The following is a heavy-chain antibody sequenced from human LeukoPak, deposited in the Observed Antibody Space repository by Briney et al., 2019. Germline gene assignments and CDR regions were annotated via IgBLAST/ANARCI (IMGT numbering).Heavy chain of an antibody. Sequence: SETLSLTCTVSGGSISSSSYYWGWIRQPPGKGLEWIGSIYYSGSTYYDPSLKSRVTISVDTSKNQFSLKLSSVTAADTAVYYCARYSSGWYFDYWGQGTLVTVSS. J-gene: IGHJ4*02. CDR1: GGSISSSSYY. CDR2: IYYSGST. V-gene: IGHV4-39*01. CDR3: ARYSSGWYFDY. D-gene: IGHD6-19*01.